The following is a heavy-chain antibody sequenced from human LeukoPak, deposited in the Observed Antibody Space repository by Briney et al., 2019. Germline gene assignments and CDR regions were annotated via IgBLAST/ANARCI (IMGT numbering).Heavy chain of an antibody. D-gene: IGHD1-26*01. J-gene: IGHJ4*02. Sequence: SETLSLTCTVSGGSISRYYWSWIRQPPGKGLEWIGYIYYSGSTNYNPSLTSRVAISVDTSKNQFSLNLSSVTAADTALYYCARHDMDVAGGGLDYFDYWGQGTLVTVSS. CDR2: IYYSGST. V-gene: IGHV4-59*08. CDR3: ARHDMDVAGGGLDYFDY. CDR1: GGSISRYY.